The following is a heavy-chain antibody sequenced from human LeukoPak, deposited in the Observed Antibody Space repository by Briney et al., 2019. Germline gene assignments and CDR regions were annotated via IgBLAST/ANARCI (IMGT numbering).Heavy chain of an antibody. CDR1: GFTFSSYG. J-gene: IGHJ4*02. CDR2: IRYDGSNK. D-gene: IGHD3-22*01. V-gene: IGHV3-30*02. Sequence: PGGSLRLPCAASGFTFSSYGMHWVRQAPGKGLEWVAFIRYDGSNKYYADSVKGRFTISRDNSKNTLYLQMNSLRAEDTAVYYCAPGEYYYDSSGYQDYWGQGTLVTVSS. CDR3: APGEYYYDSSGYQDY.